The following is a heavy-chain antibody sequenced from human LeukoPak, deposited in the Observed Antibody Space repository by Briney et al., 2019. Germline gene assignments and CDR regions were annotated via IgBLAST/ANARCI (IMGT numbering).Heavy chain of an antibody. CDR3: ARDRYYDSSGPYWYFDL. CDR2: IYYSGST. CDR1: GGSISSGGYY. D-gene: IGHD3-22*01. J-gene: IGHJ2*01. Sequence: SETLSLTCTVSGGSISSGGYYWSWIRQHPGTGLEWIGYIYYSGSTYYNPSLKSRVTISVDTSKNQFSLKLSSVTAADTAVYYCARDRYYDSSGPYWYFDLWGRGTLVTVSS. V-gene: IGHV4-31*03.